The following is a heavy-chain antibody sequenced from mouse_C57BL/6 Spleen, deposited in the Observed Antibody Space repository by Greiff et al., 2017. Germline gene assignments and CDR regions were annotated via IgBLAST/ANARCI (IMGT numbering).Heavy chain of an antibody. V-gene: IGHV1-26*01. D-gene: IGHD1-2*01. CDR2: INPNNGGT. CDR3: AREHYGLDY. Sequence: EVKLQQSGPELVKPGASVKISCKASGYTFTDYYMNWVKQSHGKSLEWIGDINPNNGGTSYNQKFKGKATLTVDKSSSTAYMELRSLTSEYSAVYYCAREHYGLDYWGQGTTLTVSS. CDR1: GYTFTDYY. J-gene: IGHJ2*01.